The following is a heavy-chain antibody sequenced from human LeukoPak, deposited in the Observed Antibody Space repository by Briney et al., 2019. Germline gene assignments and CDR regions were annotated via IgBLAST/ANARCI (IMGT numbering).Heavy chain of an antibody. Sequence: PSETLSLTCAVYGGSFSGYYWSWIRQPPGKGLEWIGEINHSGSTNYNPSLKSRVTISVDTSKNQFSLKLSSVTAADTAVYYCARGSSIRYYYGSGSRYGFDPWGQGTLVTVSS. CDR2: INHSGST. CDR3: ARGSSIRYYYGSGSRYGFDP. J-gene: IGHJ5*02. D-gene: IGHD3-10*01. V-gene: IGHV4-34*01. CDR1: GGSFSGYY.